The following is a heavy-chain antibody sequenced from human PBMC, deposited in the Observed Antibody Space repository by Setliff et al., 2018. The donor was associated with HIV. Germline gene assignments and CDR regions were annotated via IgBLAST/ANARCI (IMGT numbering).Heavy chain of an antibody. CDR1: GGSIRSYY. J-gene: IGHJ5*02. V-gene: IGHV4-59*01. D-gene: IGHD3-22*01. CDR3: ARVGYNDDSGYPYNWFDP. CDR2: AHYSGSN. Sequence: ETLSLTCTVSGGSIRSYYWSWIRQPPGKGLEWLGHAHYSGSNKNNPSLRSRISMAVDTSKNQVSLKLSSVTAADTAVYYCARVGYNDDSGYPYNWFDPWGQGTLVTVS.